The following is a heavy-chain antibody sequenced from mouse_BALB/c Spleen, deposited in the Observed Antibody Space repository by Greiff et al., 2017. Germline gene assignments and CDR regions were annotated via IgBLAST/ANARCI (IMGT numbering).Heavy chain of an antibody. CDR3: ANLRLRGYYAMDY. CDR2: IWSGGST. V-gene: IGHV2-2*02. Sequence: VHLVESGPGLVQPSQSLSITCTVSGFSLTSYGVHWVRQSPGKGLEWLGVIWSGGSTDYNAAFISRLSISKDNSKSQVFFKMNSLQANDTAIYYCANLRLRGYYAMDYWGQGTSVTVSS. CDR1: GFSLTSYG. D-gene: IGHD1-2*01. J-gene: IGHJ4*01.